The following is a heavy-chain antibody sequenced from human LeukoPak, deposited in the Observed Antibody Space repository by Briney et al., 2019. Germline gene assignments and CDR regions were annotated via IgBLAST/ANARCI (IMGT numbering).Heavy chain of an antibody. CDR1: GGSISRSSYY. V-gene: IGHV4-39*01. J-gene: IGHJ4*02. Sequence: SETLSLTCTVSGGSISRSSYYWGWIRQPPGKGLEWIGSIYYSGSTYYNPSLKSRVTIFVDTSKNQFSLKLSSVTAADTAVYYCARLSGYSYGFADYWSQGTLVTVSS. CDR3: ARLSGYSYGFADY. D-gene: IGHD5-18*01. CDR2: IYYSGST.